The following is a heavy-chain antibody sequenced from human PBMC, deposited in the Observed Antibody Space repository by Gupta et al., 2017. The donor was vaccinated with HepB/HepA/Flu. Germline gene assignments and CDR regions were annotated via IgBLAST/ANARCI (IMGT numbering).Heavy chain of an antibody. CDR2: INPNSGGT. V-gene: IGHV1-2*04. Sequence: QVQLVQSGAEVKKPGASVKVSCKASGYTFTGYYMHWVRQAPGQGLECMGWINPNSGGTNYAQKFQGWVTMTRDTSISTAYMELSRLRSDDTAVYYCARMNYGSGSYAPYYYYGMDVWGQGTTVTVSS. D-gene: IGHD3-10*01. CDR1: GYTFTGYY. CDR3: ARMNYGSGSYAPYYYYGMDV. J-gene: IGHJ6*02.